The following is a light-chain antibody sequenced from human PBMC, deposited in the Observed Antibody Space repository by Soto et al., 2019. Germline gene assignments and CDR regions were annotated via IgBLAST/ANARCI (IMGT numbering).Light chain of an antibody. CDR3: QQLKTYPYT. J-gene: IGKJ2*01. V-gene: IGKV1-9*01. Sequence: IQLTQSPSSLSASVGDRVTITCRASQDMNKFLAWFQLKPGKAPNRLIFSASTLQSAVPSRFSGGGSGTDFTLTISSLQPEDFATYYCQQLKTYPYTFGQGTKLEIK. CDR2: SAS. CDR1: QDMNKF.